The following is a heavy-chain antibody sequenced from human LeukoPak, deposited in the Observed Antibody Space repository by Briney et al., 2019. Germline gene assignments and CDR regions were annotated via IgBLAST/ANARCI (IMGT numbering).Heavy chain of an antibody. CDR1: GGSFSGYY. CDR2: IDHSGSA. CDR3: AANPSGHY. J-gene: IGHJ4*02. Sequence: SESLSLTCAVYGGSFSGYYWSWVRQPPGKGLEWIGEIDHSGSANYNQSLKSRVTISIDSSNNWFSRRLTSVTAADTAVYYCAANPSGHYWGQGTLVTVSS. V-gene: IGHV4-34*01. D-gene: IGHD3-10*01.